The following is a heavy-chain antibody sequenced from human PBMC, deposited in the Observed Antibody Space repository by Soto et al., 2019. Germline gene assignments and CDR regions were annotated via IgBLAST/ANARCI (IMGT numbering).Heavy chain of an antibody. V-gene: IGHV5-10-1*01. Sequence: GESLKISCKGSGYSFTSYWISWVRQMPGKGLEWMGRIDPSDSYTNYSPSFQGHVTISADKSISTAYLQWSSLEASDTTMYYCARDTNGYYYYGMDVWGQATTVTVSS. CDR3: ARDTNGYYYYGMDV. CDR2: IDPSDSYT. D-gene: IGHD2-8*01. J-gene: IGHJ6*02. CDR1: GYSFTSYW.